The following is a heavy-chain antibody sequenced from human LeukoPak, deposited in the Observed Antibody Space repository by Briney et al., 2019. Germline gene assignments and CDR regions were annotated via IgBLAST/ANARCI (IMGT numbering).Heavy chain of an antibody. V-gene: IGHV1-69*13. D-gene: IGHD5-18*01. Sequence: SVKVSCKAPGGTFISYAISWVRQAPGQGLEWMGGIIPIFGTANYAQKFQGRVTITADESTSTAYMELSSLRSEDTAVYYCARDSGYSYGYPDYWGQGTLVTVSS. CDR2: IIPIFGTA. CDR1: GGTFISYA. J-gene: IGHJ4*02. CDR3: ARDSGYSYGYPDY.